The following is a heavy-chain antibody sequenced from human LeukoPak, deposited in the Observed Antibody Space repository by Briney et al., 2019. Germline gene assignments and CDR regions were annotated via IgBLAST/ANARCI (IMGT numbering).Heavy chain of an antibody. CDR3: ARHGGDFYDSSGHDY. CDR1: GGPISSTSYY. Sequence: TSEPLSLTCTVSGGPISSTSYYWGWSRQPPGKGLEWNGSIYYSGSTYYNPSLKSRVTISVDTSKNQFSLKLNSVTAADTAVYYCARHGGDFYDSSGHDYWGQGTLVTVSS. CDR2: IYYSGST. J-gene: IGHJ4*02. D-gene: IGHD3-22*01. V-gene: IGHV4-39*01.